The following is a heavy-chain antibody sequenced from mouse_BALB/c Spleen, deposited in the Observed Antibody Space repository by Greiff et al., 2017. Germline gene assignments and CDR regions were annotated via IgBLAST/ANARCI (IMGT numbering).Heavy chain of an antibody. CDR2: ISYDGSN. CDR1: GYSITSGYY. J-gene: IGHJ2*01. CDR3: AREPYGNSYFDY. V-gene: IGHV3-6*02. Sequence: EVQRVESGPGLVKPSQSLSLTCSVTGYSITSGYYWYWIRQFPGNKLEWMGYISYDGSNNYNPSLKNRISITRDTSKNQFFLKLNSVTTEDTATYYCAREPYGNSYFDYWGQGTTLTVSS. D-gene: IGHD2-1*01.